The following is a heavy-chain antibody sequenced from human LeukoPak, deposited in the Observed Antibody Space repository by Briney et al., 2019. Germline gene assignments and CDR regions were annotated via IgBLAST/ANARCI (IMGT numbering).Heavy chain of an antibody. J-gene: IGHJ4*02. CDR2: ISYDGSNK. D-gene: IGHD3-3*01. V-gene: IGHV3-30*04. CDR1: GFTFSSYA. Sequence: GGSLRLSCAASGFTFSSYAMHWVRQAPGKGLEWVAVISYDGSNKYYADSVKGRFTISRDNSKNTLYLQMNSLRAEDTAVYYCARGARFLEWLLLYYWGQGTLVTVSS. CDR3: ARGARFLEWLLLYY.